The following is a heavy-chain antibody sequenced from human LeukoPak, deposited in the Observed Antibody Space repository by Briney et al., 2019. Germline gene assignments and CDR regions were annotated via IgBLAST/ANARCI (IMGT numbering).Heavy chain of an antibody. CDR2: IYYSGST. Sequence: SQTLSLTCTVSGGSISSGDYYWGWIRQPPGKGLEWIGSIYYSGSTYYNPSLKSRVTISVDTSKNQFSLKLSSVTAADTAVYYCARRSGIAAAGIDYWGQGTLVTVSS. D-gene: IGHD6-13*01. V-gene: IGHV4-39*01. J-gene: IGHJ4*02. CDR3: ARRSGIAAAGIDY. CDR1: GGSISSGDYY.